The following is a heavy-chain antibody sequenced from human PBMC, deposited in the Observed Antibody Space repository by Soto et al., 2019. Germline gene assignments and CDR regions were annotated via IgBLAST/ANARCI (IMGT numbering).Heavy chain of an antibody. D-gene: IGHD3-9*01. Sequence: ASVKVSCKASGGTFTSYDINWVRQATGQGLEWMGWMNPNSGNTNYAQKLQGRVTMTTDTSTSTAYMELRSLRSDDTAVYYCAIDILTGYYYYMDVWGKGTTVTVSS. CDR1: GGTFTSYD. CDR3: AIDILTGYYYYMDV. CDR2: MNPNSGNT. V-gene: IGHV1-18*01. J-gene: IGHJ6*03.